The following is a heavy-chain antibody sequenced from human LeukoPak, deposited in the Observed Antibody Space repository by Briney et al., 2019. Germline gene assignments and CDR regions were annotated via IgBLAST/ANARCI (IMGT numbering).Heavy chain of an antibody. V-gene: IGHV4-34*01. Sequence: SETLSLTCAVYGGSFSGYYWSWIRQPPGKGLEWIGEINHSGSTNYNPSLKSRVTISVDTSKNQFPLKLSSVTAADTAVYYCARWNSSSDYWGQGTLVTVSS. D-gene: IGHD6-13*01. CDR3: ARWNSSSDY. J-gene: IGHJ4*02. CDR1: GGSFSGYY. CDR2: INHSGST.